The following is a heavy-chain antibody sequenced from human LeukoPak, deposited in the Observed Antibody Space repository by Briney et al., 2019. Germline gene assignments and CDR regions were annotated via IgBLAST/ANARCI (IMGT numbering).Heavy chain of an antibody. CDR2: IYYSGST. D-gene: IGHD5-24*01. CDR3: ARSGGYNRNYYYYGMDV. J-gene: IGHJ6*02. Sequence: PSETLSLTCSVSGGSISNYYWSWIRQPPGKGLEWIGYIYYSGSTNYNPSLKSRVTISVDTSKNQFSLKLSSVTAADTAVYYCARSGGYNRNYYYYGMDVWGQGTTVTVSS. CDR1: GGSISNYY. V-gene: IGHV4-59*01.